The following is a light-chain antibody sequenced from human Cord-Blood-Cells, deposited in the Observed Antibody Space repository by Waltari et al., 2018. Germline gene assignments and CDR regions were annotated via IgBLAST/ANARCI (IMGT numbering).Light chain of an antibody. CDR1: QSVSSSY. CDR2: GAS. V-gene: IGKV3-20*01. J-gene: IGKJ3*01. Sequence: EIVLTQSPGTLSLSPGERATLSCRASQSVSSSYLAWYQQKPGQAPRLLIYGASSRATGIPDRFSGSGSGTDFTLTISRLEPEDFAVYYCQQYGSSPLTFGPGTKEDIK. CDR3: QQYGSSPLT.